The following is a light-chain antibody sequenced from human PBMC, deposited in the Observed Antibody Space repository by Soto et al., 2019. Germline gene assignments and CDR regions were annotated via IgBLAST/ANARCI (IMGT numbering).Light chain of an antibody. V-gene: IGKV3D-20*02. CDR1: QSVTNRY. CDR3: QQRSNS. J-gene: IGKJ4*01. Sequence: EIVLTQSPGTLSLSPWERATLSCRASQSVTNRYLAWYRQKPGQAPRLLIFGASIRDTGIPDRFSGSGSGTDFTLTISRLEPEDFAVYYCQQRSNSFGGGTKVDI. CDR2: GAS.